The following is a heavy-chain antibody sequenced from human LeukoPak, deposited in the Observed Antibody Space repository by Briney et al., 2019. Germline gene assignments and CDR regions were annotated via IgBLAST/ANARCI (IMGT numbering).Heavy chain of an antibody. J-gene: IGHJ4*02. CDR2: ISYDGSNK. D-gene: IGHD3-22*01. CDR3: AKDPNHYDSSAQGDY. Sequence: GGSLRLSCAASGFTFSSYGMHWVRQAPGKGLEWVAVISYDGSNKYYADSVKGRFTISRDNSKNTLYLQMNSLRAEDTAVYYCAKDPNHYDSSAQGDYWGQGTLVTVSS. CDR1: GFTFSSYG. V-gene: IGHV3-30*18.